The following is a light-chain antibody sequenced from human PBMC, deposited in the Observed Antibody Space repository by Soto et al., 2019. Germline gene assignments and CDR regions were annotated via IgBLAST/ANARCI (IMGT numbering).Light chain of an antibody. CDR2: GVS. CDR1: QTVSNTY. CDR3: QQYGSSET. J-gene: IGKJ1*01. Sequence: EIVLTQSPGTLSLSPGERATLSCRASQTVSNTYLAWYRQKPGQAPRLLIYGVSNRATRIPDRFSGSGSGTDFTLTISRLEPEDFAVYYCQQYGSSETFGQGTKVEIK. V-gene: IGKV3-20*01.